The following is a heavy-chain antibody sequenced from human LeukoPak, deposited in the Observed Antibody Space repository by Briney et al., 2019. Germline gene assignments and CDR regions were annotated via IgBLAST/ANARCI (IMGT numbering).Heavy chain of an antibody. CDR3: ARDVSAVAGTSYFDY. J-gene: IGHJ4*02. V-gene: IGHV4-30-2*06. D-gene: IGHD6-19*01. CDR2: IYYTGGT. Sequence: SETLSLTCAVANESVSRGSYSWSWIRQSPGKGLEWIGYIYYTGGTYYNPSLKSRVTISVDTSKNQFSLKLSSVTAADTAVYYCARDVSAVAGTSYFDYWGQGTLVTVSS. CDR1: NESVSRGSYS.